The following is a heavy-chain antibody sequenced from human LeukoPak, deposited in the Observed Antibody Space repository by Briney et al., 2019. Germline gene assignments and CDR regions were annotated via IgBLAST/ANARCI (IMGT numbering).Heavy chain of an antibody. Sequence: SETLSLTCTVSGGSISSGGYYWSWIRQHPGKGLEWIGYIYYSGSTYYNPSLKSRVTISVDTSKNQFSLKLSSVTAADTAVYYCARHPFSAPFDYWGQGILVTVSS. D-gene: IGHD6-19*01. V-gene: IGHV4-31*03. CDR3: ARHPFSAPFDY. CDR2: IYYSGST. CDR1: GGSISSGGYY. J-gene: IGHJ4*02.